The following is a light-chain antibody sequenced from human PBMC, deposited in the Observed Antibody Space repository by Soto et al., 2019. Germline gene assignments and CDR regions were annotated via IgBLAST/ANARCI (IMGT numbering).Light chain of an antibody. Sequence: IILTHSPATLSLSPGERSTLYFRASQSVSNYVAWYQQKPGQAPRLLIYDASNRATGIPARFSGSGSGTDFTLTISSLEPEDFAVYYCQQRTKWRTFGQGTKVDI. V-gene: IGKV3-11*01. J-gene: IGKJ1*01. CDR1: QSVSNY. CDR2: DAS. CDR3: QQRTKWRT.